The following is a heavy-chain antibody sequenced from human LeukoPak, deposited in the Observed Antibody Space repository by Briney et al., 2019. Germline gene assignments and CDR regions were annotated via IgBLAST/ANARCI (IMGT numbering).Heavy chain of an antibody. V-gene: IGHV4-39*07. CDR1: GGSISSSSYY. Sequence: SETLSLTCTVSGGSISSSSYYWGWIRQPPGKGLEWIGSIYYSGSTNYNPSLKSRVTISVDTSKNQFSLKLSSVTAADTAVYYCARDLLLWFGELQNRGQGTLVTVSS. CDR3: ARDLLLWFGELQN. D-gene: IGHD3-10*01. CDR2: IYYSGST. J-gene: IGHJ4*02.